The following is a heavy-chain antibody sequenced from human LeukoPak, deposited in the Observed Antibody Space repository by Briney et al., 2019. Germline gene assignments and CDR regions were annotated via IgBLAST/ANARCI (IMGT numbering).Heavy chain of an antibody. CDR1: GFTFSSYG. V-gene: IGHV3-30*02. CDR2: IRYDGSNK. J-gene: IGHJ4*02. D-gene: IGHD3-10*01. Sequence: GGSLRLSCAASGFTFSSYGMHWVRQAPGKGLEWVAFIRYDGSNKYYADSVKGRFTISRDNSKNTLYLQMNSLRAEDTAVYHCAKRFTEETAVLLWFGDDYFDYWGQGTLVTVSS. CDR3: AKRFTEETAVLLWFGDDYFDY.